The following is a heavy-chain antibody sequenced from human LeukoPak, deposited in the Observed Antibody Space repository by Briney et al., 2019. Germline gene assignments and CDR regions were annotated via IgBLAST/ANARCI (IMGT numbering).Heavy chain of an antibody. CDR3: ARDLGYRGDY. CDR2: ISSSSSYI. D-gene: IGHD6-13*01. V-gene: IGHV3-21*01. Sequence: GGSLSLSFAATGFTFSSYSMNWVRQAPGKGLEWVSSISSSSSYIYYADSVKGRFTISRDNAKNSLYLQMNSLRAEDTAVYYCARDLGYRGDYWGQGTLVTVSS. J-gene: IGHJ4*02. CDR1: GFTFSSYS.